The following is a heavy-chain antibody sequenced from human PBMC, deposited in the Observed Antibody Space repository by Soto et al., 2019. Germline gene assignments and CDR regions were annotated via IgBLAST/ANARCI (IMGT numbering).Heavy chain of an antibody. D-gene: IGHD2-15*01. Sequence: SVKVSCKASGGTFSSYAISWVRQAPGQGLEWMGGIIPIFGTANYAQKFQGRVTITAGESTSTAYMELSSLRSEDTAVYYCAREILSPDFYFHGMDVWGQGTTVTVSS. CDR3: AREILSPDFYFHGMDV. CDR1: GGTFSSYA. V-gene: IGHV1-69*13. J-gene: IGHJ6*02. CDR2: IIPIFGTA.